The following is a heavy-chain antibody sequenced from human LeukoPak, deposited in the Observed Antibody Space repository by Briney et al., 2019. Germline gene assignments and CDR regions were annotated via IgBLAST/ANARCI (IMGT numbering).Heavy chain of an antibody. CDR3: SKDKHSSSSIFDY. D-gene: IGHD6-6*01. Sequence: GGSLTLPCADSGFSFSGYAMSWVRQAPGKGLEWVSVISGGGGNTYYADSVTGRSTISRDNSKHTRYLQMNSLRADDTVVYYCSKDKHSSSSIFDYWGQGTLVTVSS. V-gene: IGHV3-23*01. J-gene: IGHJ4*02. CDR1: GFSFSGYA. CDR2: ISGGGGNT.